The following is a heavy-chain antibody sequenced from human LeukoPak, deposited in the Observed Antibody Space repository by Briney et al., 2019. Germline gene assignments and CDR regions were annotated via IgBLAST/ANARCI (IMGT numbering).Heavy chain of an antibody. CDR3: ARTYGWELGPAIEFDY. V-gene: IGHV1-2*02. CDR2: INPNSGGT. J-gene: IGHJ4*02. Sequence: GTSVKVSCKASGYTFTVYYMHWVRQAPGQGLEWMGWINPNSGGTNYAQKFQGRVTMTRDTSISTAYMELSRLRSDDTAVYYCARTYGWELGPAIEFDYWGQGTLVTVSS. D-gene: IGHD1-26*01. CDR1: GYTFTVYY.